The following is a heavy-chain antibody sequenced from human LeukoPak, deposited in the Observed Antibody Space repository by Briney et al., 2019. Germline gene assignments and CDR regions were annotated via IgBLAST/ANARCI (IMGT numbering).Heavy chain of an antibody. D-gene: IGHD5-18*01. CDR3: ARDGPTAYFDY. CDR1: GFTVSSNY. J-gene: IGHJ4*02. V-gene: IGHV3-66*01. CDR2: IYSGGST. Sequence: PGGSLRLSCAASGFTVSSNYMSWVRQAPGKGLEWVSVIYSGGSTYYADSVKGRFTISRDNAKNFVYLQMSSLRADDTALYYCARDGPTAYFDYWGQGTLVTVSS.